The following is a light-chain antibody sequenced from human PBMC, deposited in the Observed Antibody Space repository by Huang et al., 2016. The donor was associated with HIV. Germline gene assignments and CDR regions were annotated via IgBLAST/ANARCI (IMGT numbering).Light chain of an antibody. Sequence: DIQMTQSPASLSASVGDRVTITCRATQSISNYVNWYQQKPGKAPTLLIYGASTLQSGVPSRFSGSGSGTEFTLTISSLQPEDFTTYYCQQSYNTPPTFGQGTKVEI. V-gene: IGKV1-39*01. CDR1: QSISNY. CDR3: QQSYNTPPT. J-gene: IGKJ1*01. CDR2: GAS.